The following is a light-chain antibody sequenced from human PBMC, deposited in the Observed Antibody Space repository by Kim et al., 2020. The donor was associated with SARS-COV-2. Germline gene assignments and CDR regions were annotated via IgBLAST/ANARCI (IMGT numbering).Light chain of an antibody. CDR1: SGTMASKY. Sequence: KTVPHSDTRSSGTMASKYVQWYQLRPGSAPTTVIYEDNQRPSGVPDRFSGSIDSSSNSASLTISGLKTEDEADSYCQSYDSSNPVVFGGGTQLTVL. V-gene: IGLV6-57*03. CDR3: QSYDSSNPVV. J-gene: IGLJ2*01. CDR2: EDN.